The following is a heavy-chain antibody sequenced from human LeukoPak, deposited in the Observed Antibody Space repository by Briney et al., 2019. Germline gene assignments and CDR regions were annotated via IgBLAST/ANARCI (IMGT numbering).Heavy chain of an antibody. CDR3: AGERGEEYSSGWYKTNYFDN. Sequence: SSETLSLTCAVYGGSFSGYYWSWIRQPPGKGLEWIGEINHSGSTNYNPSLKSRVTISVDTSKNQFSLKLSSVTAADTAVYYCAGERGEEYSSGWYKTNYFDNWGQGIRVTVSS. CDR1: GGSFSGYY. CDR2: INHSGST. J-gene: IGHJ4*02. V-gene: IGHV4-34*01. D-gene: IGHD6-19*01.